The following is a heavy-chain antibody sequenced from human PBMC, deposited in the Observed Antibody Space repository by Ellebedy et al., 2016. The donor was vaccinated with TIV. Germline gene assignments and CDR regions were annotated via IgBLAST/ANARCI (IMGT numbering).Heavy chain of an antibody. CDR2: IYHSGST. Sequence: LRLXCTVSGGSISSGGYSWSWIRQPPGKGLEWIGYIYHSGSTHYNPSLESRVTISVDTSKNQFSLKLSSVTAADTAVYYCARHRRSSTIVLMNYYFDYWGQGTLVTVSS. CDR1: GGSISSGGYS. CDR3: ARHRRSSTIVLMNYYFDY. J-gene: IGHJ4*02. V-gene: IGHV4-30-2*03. D-gene: IGHD2-8*01.